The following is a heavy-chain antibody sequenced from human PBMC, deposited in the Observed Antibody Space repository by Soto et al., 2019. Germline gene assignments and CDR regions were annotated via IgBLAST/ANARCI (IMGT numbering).Heavy chain of an antibody. J-gene: IGHJ4*02. CDR3: ARDLTPVDS. CDR2: ISAYNGNT. Sequence: QVQLVQSGAEVKKPGASVKVSCKASGYTFTSYYISWVRQAPGQGLEWMGWISAYNGNTNYAQHLQGRVTMTTDTYTSTAYMELRRLRSDDKDVYYCARDLTPVDSWGQGTLITVSS. CDR1: GYTFTSYY. V-gene: IGHV1-18*01.